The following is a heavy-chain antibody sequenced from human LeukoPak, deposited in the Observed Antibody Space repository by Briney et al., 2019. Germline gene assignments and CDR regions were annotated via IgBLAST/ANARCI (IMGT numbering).Heavy chain of an antibody. D-gene: IGHD3-10*01. CDR1: GFTFSSYA. Sequence: PEGSLRLSCAASGFTFSSYATHWVRQAPGKGLEWVAVISYDGSNKYYADSVKGRFTISRDNSKNTLYLQMNSLRAEDTAVYYCARDETYYYGSGSQPFDYWGQGTLVTVSS. J-gene: IGHJ4*02. V-gene: IGHV3-30-3*01. CDR2: ISYDGSNK. CDR3: ARDETYYYGSGSQPFDY.